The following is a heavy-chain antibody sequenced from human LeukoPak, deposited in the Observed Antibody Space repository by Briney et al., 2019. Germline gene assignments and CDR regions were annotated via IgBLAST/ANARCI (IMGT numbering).Heavy chain of an antibody. V-gene: IGHV3-21*01. CDR2: ISTSSSSI. Sequence: PGRSLRLSCAASGFTFSSYSMNWVRQAPGKGLEWVSSISTSSSSIYYADSVKGRFTVSRDNAKNSLYLQMNSLRAEDTAVYYCAREGYDFWSGYPYYYYYMDAWGKGTTVTVSS. D-gene: IGHD3-3*01. CDR3: AREGYDFWSGYPYYYYYMDA. CDR1: GFTFSSYS. J-gene: IGHJ6*03.